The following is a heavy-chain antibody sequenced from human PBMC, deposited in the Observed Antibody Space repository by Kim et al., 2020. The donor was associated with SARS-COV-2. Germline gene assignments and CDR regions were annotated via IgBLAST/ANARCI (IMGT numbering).Heavy chain of an antibody. CDR3: ARGDWGDSGGGY. CDR2: INPDGSAI. D-gene: IGHD2-21*02. J-gene: IGHJ4*02. CDR1: GFSFSSHW. V-gene: IGHV3-7*01. Sequence: GGSLRLSCAASGFSFSSHWMTWVRQAPGQGLEWVANINPDGSAIQYVDSVKGRFIISRDNARNSLHLKLNSLRVDDTAVYYCARGDWGDSGGGYWGQGALVTVSS.